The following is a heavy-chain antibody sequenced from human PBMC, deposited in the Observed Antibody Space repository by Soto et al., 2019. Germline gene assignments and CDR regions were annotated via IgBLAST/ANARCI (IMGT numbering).Heavy chain of an antibody. CDR3: ARWDKAPSTGNSSSGEGGYYYYYYGMDV. CDR1: GDSVSSNSAA. V-gene: IGHV6-1*01. J-gene: IGHJ6*02. Sequence: KQSQTLSLTCAISGDSVSSNSAAWNWIRQSPSRGLEWLGRTYYRSKWYNDYAVSVKSRITINPDTSKNQLSLQLNSVTPGDTAVYYCARWDKAPSTGNSSSGEGGYYYYYYGMDVWGQGTTVTVSS. CDR2: TYYRSKWYN. D-gene: IGHD6-6*01.